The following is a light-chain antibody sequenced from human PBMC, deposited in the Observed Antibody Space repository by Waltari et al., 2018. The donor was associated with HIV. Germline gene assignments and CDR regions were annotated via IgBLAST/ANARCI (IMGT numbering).Light chain of an antibody. J-gene: IGLJ3*02. V-gene: IGLV5-45*02. CDR1: SGINVGTYT. Sequence: QAVLTQPSSLSASPGASASLTCTLRSGINVGTYTIHWYKQKPGSPPQYLLRYKSDSDKQQGSGVPSRFSGSKDASANAGILLISGLQSEDEADYYCMIWYSSAGVFGGGTKLTVL. CDR3: MIWYSSAGV. CDR2: YKSDSDK.